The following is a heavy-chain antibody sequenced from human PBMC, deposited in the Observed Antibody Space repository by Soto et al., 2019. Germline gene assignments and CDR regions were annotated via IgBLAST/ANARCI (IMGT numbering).Heavy chain of an antibody. CDR2: IKKDGSEK. D-gene: IGHD2-2*01. Sequence: EVQLVESGGGLVQPGGSLRLSCAASGFTFSSYWMTWVRQAQGRGLEWVAIIKKDGSEKYYVDSVKGRFTIFSDNAKKSLYLQVSSLRDEDTAVYYCGGEGRGYCSSTSCRGIWGQGTLVSVSS. CDR1: GFTFSSYW. J-gene: IGHJ4*02. V-gene: IGHV3-7*01. CDR3: GGEGRGYCSSTSCRGI.